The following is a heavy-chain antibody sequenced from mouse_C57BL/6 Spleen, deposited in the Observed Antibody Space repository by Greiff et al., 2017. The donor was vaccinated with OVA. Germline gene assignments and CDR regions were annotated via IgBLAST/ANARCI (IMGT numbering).Heavy chain of an antibody. CDR2: IDPSDSYP. V-gene: IGHV1-69*01. CDR3: ARSPYDGNYVNY. J-gene: IGHJ2*01. Sequence: QVQLQQPGAELVMPGASVKLSCKASGYTFTSYWMHWVKQRPGQGLAWIGEIDPSDSYPNYNQKFKGKSTLTVDKSSSTAYMQLSSLTAEDSAVYYCARSPYDGNYVNYWGQGTTLTVSS. D-gene: IGHD2-1*01. CDR1: GYTFTSYW.